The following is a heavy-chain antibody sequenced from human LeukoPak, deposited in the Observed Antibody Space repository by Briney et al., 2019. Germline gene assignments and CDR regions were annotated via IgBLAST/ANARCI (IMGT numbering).Heavy chain of an antibody. CDR3: AREDYGDYSVPYYYYYMDV. D-gene: IGHD4-17*01. Sequence: GASVKVSCKASGYTFTSYYMHWVRQAPGQGLEWMGIINPSGGSTSYAQKFQGRVTMTRDTSTSTVYMELSSLRSEDTAVYYCAREDYGDYSVPYYYYYMDVWGKETTVTVSS. CDR1: GYTFTSYY. V-gene: IGHV1-46*01. J-gene: IGHJ6*03. CDR2: INPSGGST.